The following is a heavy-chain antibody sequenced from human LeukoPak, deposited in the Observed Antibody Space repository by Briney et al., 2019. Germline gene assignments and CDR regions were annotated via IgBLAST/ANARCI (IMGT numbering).Heavy chain of an antibody. D-gene: IGHD3-16*02. V-gene: IGHV3-23*01. Sequence: GGSLRLSCAASGFTFSSYAMSWVRQAPVKGLEWVSAISGSGGSTYYADSVKGRFTISRDNSKNTLYLQMNSLRAEDTAVYYCAKKGLDYEYVWGSYRYDYWGQGTLVTVSS. J-gene: IGHJ4*02. CDR2: ISGSGGST. CDR3: AKKGLDYEYVWGSYRYDY. CDR1: GFTFSSYA.